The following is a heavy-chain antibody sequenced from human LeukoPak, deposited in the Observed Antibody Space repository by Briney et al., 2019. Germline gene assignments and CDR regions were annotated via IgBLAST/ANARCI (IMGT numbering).Heavy chain of an antibody. CDR3: ARYDSSTSNYAFYI. V-gene: IGHV4-59*01. CDR2: IYTSGRT. CDR1: GGSISSYY. J-gene: IGHJ3*02. D-gene: IGHD1-1*01. Sequence: SETLSLTCTVSGGSISSYYWCWIRQPPGKGLEWTGYIYTSGRTNYNPPLKSRVTISVDTSKNQFSLKLSSVTAADTAVYYSARYDSSTSNYAFYIWCGGTMVIVSS.